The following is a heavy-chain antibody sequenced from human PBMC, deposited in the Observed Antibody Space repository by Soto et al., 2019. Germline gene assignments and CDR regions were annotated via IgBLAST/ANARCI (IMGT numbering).Heavy chain of an antibody. D-gene: IGHD1-26*01. Sequence: QVQLMQSGAEVKKPGSSVKVSCKASGGTFSSYSINWVRQAPGQGLEWMGEIIPIFGTANYAQKFQGRVTMTADESTSTAYMELSSLRSEDTAVYYCARDGGRHSGGMDYWGQGTLVTVSS. J-gene: IGHJ4*02. V-gene: IGHV1-69*01. CDR1: GGTFSSYS. CDR2: IIPIFGTA. CDR3: ARDGGRHSGGMDY.